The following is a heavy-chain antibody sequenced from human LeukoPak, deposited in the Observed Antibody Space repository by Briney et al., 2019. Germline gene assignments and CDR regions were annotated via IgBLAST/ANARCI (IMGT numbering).Heavy chain of an antibody. CDR3: ARDRRFGELSALAFDI. D-gene: IGHD3-10*01. CDR2: ISSSSSYI. Sequence: GGSLRLSCAASGFTFSSYSMNWVRQAPGKGLEWVSSISSSSSYIYYADSVKGRFTISRDNAKNSLYLQMNSLRAEDTAVYYCARDRRFGELSALAFDIWGQGTMVTVSS. V-gene: IGHV3-21*01. J-gene: IGHJ3*02. CDR1: GFTFSSYS.